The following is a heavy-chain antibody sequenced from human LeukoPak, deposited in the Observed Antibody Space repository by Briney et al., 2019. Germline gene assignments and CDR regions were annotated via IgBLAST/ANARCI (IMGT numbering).Heavy chain of an antibody. D-gene: IGHD3-22*01. CDR1: GYSISSGYH. Sequence: SETLSLTCTVSGYSISSGYHWGWIRQPPGKGLEWIGSIYYSGSTYYNPSLKSRVTISVDTSKNQFSLKLSSVTAADTAVYYCAREDSSGYFRGAFDIWGQGTMVTVSS. CDR3: AREDSSGYFRGAFDI. J-gene: IGHJ3*02. V-gene: IGHV4-38-2*02. CDR2: IYYSGST.